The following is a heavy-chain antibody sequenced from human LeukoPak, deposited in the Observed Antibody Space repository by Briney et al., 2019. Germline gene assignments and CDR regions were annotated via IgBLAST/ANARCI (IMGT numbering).Heavy chain of an antibody. Sequence: PGGSLRLSCAASGFTFSSYAMHWVRQAPGKGLEWVAVISYDGSNKYYADSVKGRFTISRDNSKNTLYLQMNGLRAEDTAVYYCARDRGFDGGTYYDFWSGYNRYYYYGMDVWGQGTTVTVSS. CDR1: GFTFSSYA. J-gene: IGHJ6*02. CDR2: ISYDGSNK. V-gene: IGHV3-30-3*01. D-gene: IGHD3-3*01. CDR3: ARDRGFDGGTYYDFWSGYNRYYYYGMDV.